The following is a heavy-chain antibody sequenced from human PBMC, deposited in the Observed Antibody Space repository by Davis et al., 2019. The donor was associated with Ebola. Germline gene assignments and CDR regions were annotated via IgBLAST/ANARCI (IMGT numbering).Heavy chain of an antibody. J-gene: IGHJ5*02. V-gene: IGHV4-34*01. CDR2: INHSGST. CDR3: ARAPDWFDP. Sequence: MPSETLSLTCAVYGGSFSGYYWSWIRQPPGKGLEWIGEINHSGSTNYNPSLKSRVTISVDTSKNQLSLKLSSVTAADTDVYYCARAPDWFDPWGQGTLVTVSS. CDR1: GGSFSGYY.